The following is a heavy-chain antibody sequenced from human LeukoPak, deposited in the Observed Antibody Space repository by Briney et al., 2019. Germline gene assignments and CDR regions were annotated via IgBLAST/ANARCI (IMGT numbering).Heavy chain of an antibody. J-gene: IGHJ4*02. D-gene: IGHD3-3*01. V-gene: IGHV3-30*03. CDR2: ISYDGSTK. CDR3: AGHFGAWHYFDY. Sequence: GGSLRLSCAASGFTFSSYSMNWVRQAPGKGLEWVALISYDGSTKYSTDSVKGRFTISRDNSKNTPYLQMNNLRPEDTAVYYCAGHFGAWHYFDYWGQGTLVTVSS. CDR1: GFTFSSYS.